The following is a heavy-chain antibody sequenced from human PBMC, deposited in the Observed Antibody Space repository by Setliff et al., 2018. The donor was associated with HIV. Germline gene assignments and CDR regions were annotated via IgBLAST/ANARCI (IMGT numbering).Heavy chain of an antibody. J-gene: IGHJ5*02. V-gene: IGHV4-34*01. CDR3: ARTGWAQLIQGAWFGP. CDR1: GTSFSDYY. D-gene: IGHD2-8*01. Sequence: SETLSLTCAVYGTSFSDYYWTWIRQPPGKGLEWIGEVNHSGTTNYNTSLKSRVTLSIDTSKNQFSLKLTSVTAADTAMYYCARTGWAQLIQGAWFGPWGQGVLVTVSS. CDR2: VNHSGTT.